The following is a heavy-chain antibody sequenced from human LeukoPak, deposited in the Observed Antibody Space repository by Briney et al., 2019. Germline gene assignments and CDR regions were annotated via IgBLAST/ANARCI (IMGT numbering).Heavy chain of an antibody. CDR2: ISTGSSFI. J-gene: IGHJ4*02. CDR3: ARTDYYDKSIDY. V-gene: IGHV3-21*01. CDR1: GFTFSSYS. Sequence: MAGGSLRLSCAASGFTFSSYSMNWARQAPGKGLEWVSSISTGSSFIYYADSVKGRFTISRDIAKNSLYLQMNSLRAEDTAVYYCARTDYYDKSIDYWGQGTLVTVSS. D-gene: IGHD3-22*01.